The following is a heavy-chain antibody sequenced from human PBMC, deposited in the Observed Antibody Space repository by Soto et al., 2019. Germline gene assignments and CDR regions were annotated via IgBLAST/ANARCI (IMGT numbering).Heavy chain of an antibody. V-gene: IGHV4-4*07. J-gene: IGHJ6*02. Sequence: PSETLSLTCTVSGGSISSYYWSWIRQPAGKGLEWIGRIYTSGSTNYNPSLKSRVTMSVDTSKNQFSLKLSSVTAADTAVYFCARGRDAASQFYTPHGMDVWGQGTTVTVSS. D-gene: IGHD2-15*01. CDR2: IYTSGST. CDR3: ARGRDAASQFYTPHGMDV. CDR1: GGSISSYY.